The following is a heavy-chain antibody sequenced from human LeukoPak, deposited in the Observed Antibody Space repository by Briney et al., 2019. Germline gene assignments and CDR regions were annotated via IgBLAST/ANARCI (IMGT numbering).Heavy chain of an antibody. V-gene: IGHV3-74*01. CDR2: VNSDESRI. CDR3: ASWTSSSSNY. CDR1: GFTFSSYW. Sequence: GGSLRLSCAASGFTFSSYWMHWVRQAPGKGLVWVSRVNSDESRITYADSVKGRFTISRDNAKNSLSLQMNSLRAEDTAVYYCASWTSSSSNYWGQGTLVTVSS. D-gene: IGHD6-6*01. J-gene: IGHJ4*02.